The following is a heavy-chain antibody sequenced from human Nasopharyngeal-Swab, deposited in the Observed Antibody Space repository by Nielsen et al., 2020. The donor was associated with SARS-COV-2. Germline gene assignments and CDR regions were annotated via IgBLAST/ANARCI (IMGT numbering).Heavy chain of an antibody. J-gene: IGHJ4*02. Sequence: WIRQPPGKGLEWIGYIYYSGSTYYNPSLKSRVTISVDTSKNQFSLKLSSVTAADTAVCYCARGDRGQLEKNDYWGQGTLVTVSS. CDR2: IYYSGST. V-gene: IGHV4-30-4*01. D-gene: IGHD3-10*01. CDR3: ARGDRGQLEKNDY.